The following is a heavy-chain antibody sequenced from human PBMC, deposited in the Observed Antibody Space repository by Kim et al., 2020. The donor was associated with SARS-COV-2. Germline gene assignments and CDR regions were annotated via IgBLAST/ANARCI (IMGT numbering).Heavy chain of an antibody. Sequence: ASVKVSCKASGYTFTGYYMHWVRQAPGQGLEWMGWINPNSGGTNYAQKFQGWVTMTRDTSISTAYMELSRLRSDDTAVYYCARDASRRWLAYYYYGMDVWGHETTVTVSS. CDR2: INPNSGGT. J-gene: IGHJ6*02. CDR1: GYTFTGYY. CDR3: ARDASRRWLAYYYYGMDV. V-gene: IGHV1-2*04. D-gene: IGHD6-19*01.